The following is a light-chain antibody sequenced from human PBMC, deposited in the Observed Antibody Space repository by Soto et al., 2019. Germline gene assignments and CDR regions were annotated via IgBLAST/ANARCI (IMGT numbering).Light chain of an antibody. CDR2: GAS. CDR1: QTVSSN. V-gene: IGKV3-15*01. Sequence: EIVMTQFPATLSVSPGERATLSCRASQTVSSNLAWYQQKPGQAPRLLIHGASTRAAGIPARFSGSGSGTEYPLTISSLQSEDFAVYYCQQYNDWPPFTVGPGTRVDIK. J-gene: IGKJ3*01. CDR3: QQYNDWPPFT.